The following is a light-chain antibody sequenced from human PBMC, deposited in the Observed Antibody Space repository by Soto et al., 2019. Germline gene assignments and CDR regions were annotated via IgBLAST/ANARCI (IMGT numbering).Light chain of an antibody. CDR1: QSFISN. J-gene: IGKJ4*01. CDR2: GAS. V-gene: IGKV3-15*01. Sequence: EIVMTQSPATLSVSPGERATISCRASQSFISNLAWFQQKPGQAPRLPIYGASTRATGIPARFSGSGSGTEFTLTISSLQSEDCTVYYCQQFSSYPLTFGGGTKVDIK. CDR3: QQFSSYPLT.